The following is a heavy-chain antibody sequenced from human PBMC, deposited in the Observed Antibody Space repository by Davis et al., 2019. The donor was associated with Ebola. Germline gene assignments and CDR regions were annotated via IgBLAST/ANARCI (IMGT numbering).Heavy chain of an antibody. CDR3: ARESFRSGSYYTGYYYYGMDV. D-gene: IGHD3-10*01. Sequence: SETLSLTCTVSGGSVSSGSYYWSWIRQPPEKGLEWVGYIYYSGSTNCNPSLKSRFTISVDTSKNQFSLKLSSVTAADTAVYYCARESFRSGSYYTGYYYYGMDVWGQGTTVTVSS. CDR1: GGSVSSGSYY. V-gene: IGHV4-61*01. CDR2: IYYSGST. J-gene: IGHJ6*02.